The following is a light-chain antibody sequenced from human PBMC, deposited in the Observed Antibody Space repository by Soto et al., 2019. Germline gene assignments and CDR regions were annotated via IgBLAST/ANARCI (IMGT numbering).Light chain of an antibody. CDR2: GNS. Sequence: QSVRTQPHSVSGAPGQRVTISCTGSSSNIGAGYDVHWYQQLPGTAPKLLIYGNSNRPSGVPDRFSGYKSGTSASLAITGLQAQDEADYYCQSYDSSLSGLVFGTGTKLTVL. V-gene: IGLV1-40*01. CDR3: QSYDSSLSGLV. CDR1: SSNIGAGYD. J-gene: IGLJ1*01.